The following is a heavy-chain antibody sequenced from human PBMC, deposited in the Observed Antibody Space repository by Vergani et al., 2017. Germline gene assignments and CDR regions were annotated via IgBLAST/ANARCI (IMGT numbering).Heavy chain of an antibody. CDR3: ARGSLDYYDRSGYGMDV. V-gene: IGHV5-51*01. CDR1: GYSFTSYW. Sequence: EVQLVQSGAEVTKPGESLQISCKGSGYSFTSYWIGWVRQMPGNGLEWMGIIYPGDSDTRYSPSFQGQVTISADKSISPAYLQWSSLKASDPAMYYCARGSLDYYDRSGYGMDVWGQGTTVTVSS. D-gene: IGHD3-22*01. CDR2: IYPGDSDT. J-gene: IGHJ6*02.